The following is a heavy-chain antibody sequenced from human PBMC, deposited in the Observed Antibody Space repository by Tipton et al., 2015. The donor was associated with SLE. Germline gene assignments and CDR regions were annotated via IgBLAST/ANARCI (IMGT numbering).Heavy chain of an antibody. CDR3: ATSGGAIVPDAFDI. CDR2: INHSGST. CDR1: GGSFSGYY. J-gene: IGHJ3*02. Sequence: TLSLTCAVYGGSFSGYYWSWIRQPPGKGLEWIGEINHSGSTNYNPSLKSRVTISVETSKNQFSLKLSSVTAADTAVYYCATSGGAIVPDAFDIWGQGTMVTVSS. V-gene: IGHV4-34*01. D-gene: IGHD2-8*01.